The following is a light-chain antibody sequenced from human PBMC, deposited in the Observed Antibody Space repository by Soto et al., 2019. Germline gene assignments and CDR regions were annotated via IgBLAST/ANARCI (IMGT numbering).Light chain of an antibody. Sequence: DIVLTQTPLSSPVTLGQPASISCKSSQSLAYSDGNIYLNWLQQRPGQAPRLLIYKTSNRFSGVPDRFSGSGTGTDFTLRISKVEAEDVGVYYCVEASLLPHAFGQGTKVEIK. J-gene: IGKJ1*01. CDR3: VEASLLPHA. CDR2: KTS. CDR1: QSLAYSDGNIY. V-gene: IGKV2-24*01.